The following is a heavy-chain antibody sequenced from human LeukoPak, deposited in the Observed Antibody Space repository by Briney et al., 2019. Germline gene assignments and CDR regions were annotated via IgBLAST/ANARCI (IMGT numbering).Heavy chain of an antibody. V-gene: IGHV6-1*01. Sequence: SQTLSLTCAISGDSVSSNSAAWNWIRQSPSRGLEWLGRTYYRSKLYNDYAVSVKGRITINPDTSKNQFSLQLNSVTPEDTAVYYCARLFFDYYDSSPPAFDIWGQGTMVTVSS. D-gene: IGHD3-22*01. J-gene: IGHJ3*02. CDR2: TYYRSKLYN. CDR1: GDSVSSNSAA. CDR3: ARLFFDYYDSSPPAFDI.